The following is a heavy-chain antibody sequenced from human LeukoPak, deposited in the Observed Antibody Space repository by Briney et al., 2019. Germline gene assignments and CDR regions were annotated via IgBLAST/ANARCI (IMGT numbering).Heavy chain of an antibody. CDR3: ARDPAYSGYYHDAFDI. Sequence: SETLSLTCAVYGGSFSGYYWSWIRQPPGKGLEWIGEINHSGSTNHNPSLKSRVTISVDTSKNHFSLKLTSVTAADTAVYYCARDPAYSGYYHDAFDIWGQGTMVTVSS. D-gene: IGHD3-22*01. V-gene: IGHV4-34*01. CDR2: INHSGST. J-gene: IGHJ3*02. CDR1: GGSFSGYY.